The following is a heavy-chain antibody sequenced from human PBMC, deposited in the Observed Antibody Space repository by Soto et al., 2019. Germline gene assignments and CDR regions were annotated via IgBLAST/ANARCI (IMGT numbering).Heavy chain of an antibody. V-gene: IGHV3-9*01. CDR1: GFNFDDCA. J-gene: IGHJ6*02. D-gene: IGHD3-16*01. CDR3: AKDIHPYDDYDWPRGGMDV. CDR2: EWWDSGSI. Sequence: SLILSCAAYGFNFDDCAMHWVRQAPGKGLEGHSVEWWDSGSIGCADSVKGQFTNSRDNAKNSLYLQMNSLRAEDTALYDWAKDIHPYDDYDWPRGGMDVWGQGTPVTVSS.